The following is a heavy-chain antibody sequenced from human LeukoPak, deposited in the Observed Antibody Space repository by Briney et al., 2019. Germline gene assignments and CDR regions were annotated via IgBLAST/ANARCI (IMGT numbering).Heavy chain of an antibody. J-gene: IGHJ6*03. CDR3: ARDDTSGSYYYYYYMDV. V-gene: IGHV1-2*02. Sequence: GASVKVSCKASGYTFTGYYMHWVRQAPGQGLEWMGWINPNSGGTNYAQKFQGRVTMTRDTSISTAYMELRSLRSDDTAVYYCARDDTSGSYYYYYYMDVWGKGTTVTVSS. CDR1: GYTFTGYY. CDR2: INPNSGGT. D-gene: IGHD1-26*01.